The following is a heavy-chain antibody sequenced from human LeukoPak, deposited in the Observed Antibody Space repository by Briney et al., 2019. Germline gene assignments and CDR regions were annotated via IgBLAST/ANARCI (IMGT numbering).Heavy chain of an antibody. V-gene: IGHV3-15*01. J-gene: IGHJ4*02. CDR1: GFTFSNAW. CDR2: IKSKTDGGTT. Sequence: PGGSLRLSCAASGFTFSNAWMSWVRQAPGKGLEWVGRIKSKTDGGTTDYAAPVKGRSTISRDDSKNTLYLQMNSLKTEDTAVYYCTRRLVVVPAAIRDYWGQGTLVTVSS. D-gene: IGHD2-2*02. CDR3: TRRLVVVPAAIRDY.